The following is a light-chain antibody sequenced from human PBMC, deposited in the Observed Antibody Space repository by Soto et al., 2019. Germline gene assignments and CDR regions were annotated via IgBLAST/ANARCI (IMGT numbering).Light chain of an antibody. CDR2: GAS. V-gene: IGKV3-20*01. Sequence: EIVLTQSPGTLSLYPGERATLSCRASQIVSIIYLSWYQQKPGQAPRLLIYGASSRATGIPDRFSGSGSGTDFTLTISRLEPEDFAVYYCQQYGSSFGTFGQGTKVDIK. CDR1: QIVSIIY. J-gene: IGKJ1*01. CDR3: QQYGSSFGT.